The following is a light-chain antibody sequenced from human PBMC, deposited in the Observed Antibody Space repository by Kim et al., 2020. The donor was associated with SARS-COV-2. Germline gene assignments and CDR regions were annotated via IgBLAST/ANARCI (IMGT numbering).Light chain of an antibody. CDR2: LSF. J-gene: IGKJ3*01. CDR1: HSLLNSNGYTC. Sequence: SISCRSSHSLLNSNGYTCLDWYLQEPGQSPQLLVYLSFNRACGVPDRFSGSGSGTDFTLKISRVEADHVGIYFCLLGVQTPPSFTFGPGTRVDIK. CDR3: LLGVQTPPSFT. V-gene: IGKV2-28*01.